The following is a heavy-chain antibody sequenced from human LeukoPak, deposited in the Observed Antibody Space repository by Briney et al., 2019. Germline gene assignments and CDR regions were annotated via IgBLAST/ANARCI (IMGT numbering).Heavy chain of an antibody. Sequence: GGSLRLSCATSGFTFSAHTMNWVRQGPMRGLEWVAYISSHGSGIYYADSVKGRFTISRDNANNSVYLQMNNLGVDDTAVYYCARGLTTSGPYYDYWGRGTQVTVSP. CDR2: ISSHGSGI. CDR1: GFTFSAHT. CDR3: ARGLTTSGPYYDY. V-gene: IGHV3-21*06. J-gene: IGHJ4*02. D-gene: IGHD4/OR15-4a*01.